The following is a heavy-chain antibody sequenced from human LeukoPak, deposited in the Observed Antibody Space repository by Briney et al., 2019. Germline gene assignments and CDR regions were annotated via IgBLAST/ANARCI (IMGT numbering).Heavy chain of an antibody. CDR2: IKEDGSEK. CDR3: ARAHSSSWKY. CDR1: GFTFSSYA. J-gene: IGHJ4*02. D-gene: IGHD6-13*01. Sequence: PGGSLRLSCAASGFTFSSYAMSWVRQAPGKGLEWVADIKEDGSEKYYVDSVKGRFTISRDNAKNSLYLQMNSLRAEDTAVYFCARAHSSSWKYWGQGALVTVSS. V-gene: IGHV3-7*01.